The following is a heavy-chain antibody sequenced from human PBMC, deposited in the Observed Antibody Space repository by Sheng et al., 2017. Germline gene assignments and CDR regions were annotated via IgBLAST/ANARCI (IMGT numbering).Heavy chain of an antibody. CDR2: IYHSGST. Sequence: QVQLQESGPGLVKPSETLSLTCAVSGYSISSGYYWGWIRQPPGKGLEWIGSIYHSGSTYYNPSLKSRVTISVDTSKNQFSLKLSSVTAADTAVYYCARTYYDILTGYVWGVNAFDIWGQGDNGHRLF. J-gene: IGHJ3*02. CDR1: GYSISSGYY. CDR3: ARTYYDILTGYVWGVNAFDI. D-gene: IGHD3-9*01. V-gene: IGHV4-38-2*01.